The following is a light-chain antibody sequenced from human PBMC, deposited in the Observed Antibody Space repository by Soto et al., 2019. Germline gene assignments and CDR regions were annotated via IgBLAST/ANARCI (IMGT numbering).Light chain of an antibody. V-gene: IGKV3-20*01. CDR1: QSVSSSY. Sequence: EIVLTQSPGTLSLSPGERATLSCRASQSVSSSYLAWYQQKPGQAPRLLINGASSRGTGIPDRFSGSGSGTDFTLTISRLEPEDYALYYCQHYGSSPVTFGQGTKVDIK. CDR3: QHYGSSPVT. J-gene: IGKJ1*01. CDR2: GAS.